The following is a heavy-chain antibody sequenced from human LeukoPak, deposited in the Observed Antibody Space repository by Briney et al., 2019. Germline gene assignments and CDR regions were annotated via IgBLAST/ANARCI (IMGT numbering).Heavy chain of an antibody. V-gene: IGHV3-15*01. D-gene: IGHD5-12*01. CDR1: GFTSSNAW. Sequence: GGSLRLSCAASGFTSSNAWMNRVRQAPGKGLEWVGRIKSKTDGETTDYAAPVKGRFTISRDDSKNTLYLEMNSLKTEDTAAYYCTTGLRSGYVVYWGQGTLVTVSS. J-gene: IGHJ4*02. CDR2: IKSKTDGETT. CDR3: TTGLRSGYVVY.